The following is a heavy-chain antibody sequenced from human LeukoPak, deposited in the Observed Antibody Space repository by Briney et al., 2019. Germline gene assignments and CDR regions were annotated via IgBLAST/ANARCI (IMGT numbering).Heavy chain of an antibody. Sequence: GGSLRLSCAASGFTFSDYYMSWVRQAPGKGLEWVSYISSSSSYTNSSHSVKGRFTLSTDNSKDSLYLQMNSLRAEDTAVYYCARLPGTAAGTPGNDYWGQGTLVTVSS. CDR2: ISSSSSYT. V-gene: IGHV3-11*06. J-gene: IGHJ4*02. D-gene: IGHD6-13*01. CDR1: GFTFSDYY. CDR3: ARLPGTAAGTPGNDY.